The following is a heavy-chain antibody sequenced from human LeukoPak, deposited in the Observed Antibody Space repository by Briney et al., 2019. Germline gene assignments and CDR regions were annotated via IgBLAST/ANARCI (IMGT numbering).Heavy chain of an antibody. Sequence: GGSLRLSCAASGFTFSSYAMSWVRQAPGKGLEWVAAISGSGGSTYYADSVKGRFTISRDNSKNTLYLQMNSLRAEDTAVYDCAKQNWENHFDYWGQGTLVTVSS. CDR3: AKQNWENHFDY. CDR2: ISGSGGST. J-gene: IGHJ4*02. V-gene: IGHV3-23*01. D-gene: IGHD7-27*01. CDR1: GFTFSSYA.